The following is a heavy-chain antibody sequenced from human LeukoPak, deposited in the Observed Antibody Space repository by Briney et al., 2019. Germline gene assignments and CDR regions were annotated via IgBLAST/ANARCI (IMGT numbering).Heavy chain of an antibody. D-gene: IGHD4-17*01. CDR1: GFTFSSYA. CDR2: ISGSGGST. J-gene: IGHJ3*02. CDR3: AKAYVTDYGDYGAPLVAFDI. V-gene: IGHV3-23*01. Sequence: SGGSLRLSCAASGFTFSSYAMSWVRQAPGKGLEWVSAISGSGGSTYYAGSVKGRFTISRDNSKNTLYLQMNSLRAEDTAVYYCAKAYVTDYGDYGAPLVAFDIWGQGTMVTVSS.